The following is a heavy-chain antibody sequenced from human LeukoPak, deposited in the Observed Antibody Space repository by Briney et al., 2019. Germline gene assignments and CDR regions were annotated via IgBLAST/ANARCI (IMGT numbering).Heavy chain of an antibody. J-gene: IGHJ6*03. CDR2: IIPIFGTA. CDR3: ARGRITIFGVVNSDYYYYMDV. D-gene: IGHD3-3*01. CDR1: GYTFTSYG. Sequence: ASVKVSCKASGYTFTSYGISWVRQAPGQGLEWMGRIIPIFGTANYAQKFQGRVTITTDESTSTAYMELSSLRSEDTDVYYCARGRITIFGVVNSDYYYYMDVWGKGTTVTVSS. V-gene: IGHV1-69*05.